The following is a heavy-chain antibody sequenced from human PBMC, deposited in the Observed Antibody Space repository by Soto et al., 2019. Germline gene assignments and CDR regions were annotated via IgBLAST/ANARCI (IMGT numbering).Heavy chain of an antibody. Sequence: PGGSLRLSCAVSGFTFSSYGMNWVRQAPGKGLEWVSYIGIGSSTKYYADSVKGRFTISRDNAKNSLYLQMNSLRAEDTAVYYCARDQLYYNDISGRPLNAFDVWGQGTMVTVSS. CDR3: ARDQLYYNDISGRPLNAFDV. J-gene: IGHJ3*01. D-gene: IGHD3-22*01. V-gene: IGHV3-48*01. CDR1: GFTFSSYG. CDR2: IGIGSSTK.